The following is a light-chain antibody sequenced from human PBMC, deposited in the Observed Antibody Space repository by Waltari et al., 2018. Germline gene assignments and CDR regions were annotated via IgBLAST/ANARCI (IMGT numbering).Light chain of an antibody. Sequence: DIQMTQSPSSVSASVGDRVTITCRASQAIGSWLAWYQQKPGKAPKLLVYSASSLQSGVPSRFSGSGSGTDFTLTISSLQPEDFATYYCQQATTFPRTFGQGTRLDIK. CDR1: QAIGSW. V-gene: IGKV1-12*01. CDR2: SAS. J-gene: IGKJ5*01. CDR3: QQATTFPRT.